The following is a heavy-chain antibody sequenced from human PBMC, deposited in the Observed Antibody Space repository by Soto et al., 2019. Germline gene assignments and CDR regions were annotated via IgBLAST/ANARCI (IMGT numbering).Heavy chain of an antibody. CDR3: ASDLLEMDYYYGMDV. Sequence: AGSLRLSCAASGFTFSSYGMHWVRQAPGKGLEWVAVIWYDGSNKYYADSVKGRFTISRDNSKNTLYLQMDSLRAVDTAVYYCASDLLEMDYYYGMDVWGQGTRVTVSS. V-gene: IGHV3-33*08. CDR1: GFTFSSYG. J-gene: IGHJ6*02. CDR2: IWYDGSNK.